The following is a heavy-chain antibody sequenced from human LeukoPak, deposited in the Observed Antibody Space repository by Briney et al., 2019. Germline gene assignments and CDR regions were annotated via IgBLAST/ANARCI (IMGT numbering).Heavy chain of an antibody. CDR2: MNPNSGNT. V-gene: IGHV1-8*01. D-gene: IGHD6-13*01. CDR3: ARGLRVYSSSWYEDYYYMDV. J-gene: IGHJ6*03. Sequence: GASVKVSCKASGYTFTSYDINWVRQATGQGLEWMGWMNPNSGNTGYAQKFKGRVTMNRNTSISTAYMELSSLRSEDTAVYYCARGLRVYSSSWYEDYYYMDVWGKGTTVTVSS. CDR1: GYTFTSYD.